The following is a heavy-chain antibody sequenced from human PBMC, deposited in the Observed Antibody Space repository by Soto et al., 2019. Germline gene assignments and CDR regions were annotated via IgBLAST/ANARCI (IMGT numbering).Heavy chain of an antibody. V-gene: IGHV3-72*01. Sequence: EVQLVESGGGLVQPGGSLRLSCAASGFTFSDHYMDWVRQAPGKGPEWVGRIRNRPNSYTTQYAASVKGRFAVLRDDSENLVYLQMNDLKTEDTAVYYCVRDSGRGFYFDYWGQGAQVTVSS. CDR2: IRNRPNSYTT. D-gene: IGHD3-10*01. CDR1: GFTFSDHY. CDR3: VRDSGRGFYFDY. J-gene: IGHJ4*02.